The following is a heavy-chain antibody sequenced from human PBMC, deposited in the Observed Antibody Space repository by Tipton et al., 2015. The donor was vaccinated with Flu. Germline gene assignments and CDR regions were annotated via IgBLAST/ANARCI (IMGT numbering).Heavy chain of an antibody. D-gene: IGHD3-22*01. Sequence: SLRLSCAASGFTFITYGMHWIRQAPGKGLEWVAFIQYDGSNKYYADSVKGRFTISRDNSKNTLFLQMNSLRAEDTAVYYCARDTHAEYYYVNSAYSLSTCHSWCQGTLVTVSS. CDR1: GFTFITYG. V-gene: IGHV3-30*02. J-gene: IGHJ4*02. CDR3: ARDTHAEYYYVNSAYSLSTCHS. CDR2: IQYDGSNK.